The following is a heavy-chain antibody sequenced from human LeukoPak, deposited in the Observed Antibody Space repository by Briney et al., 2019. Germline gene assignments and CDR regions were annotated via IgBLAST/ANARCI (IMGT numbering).Heavy chain of an antibody. CDR2: IKQDGSEK. V-gene: IGHV3-7*01. CDR3: TGQRLGELY. Sequence: GGSLRLSCAASGFTFSSYWMTWVRQAPGKGLEWVANIKQDGSEKYYVDSVKGRFTISRDNAKNSLYLQMNSLRAEDTAVYYCTGQRLGELYWGQGTLVTVSS. CDR1: GFTFSSYW. J-gene: IGHJ4*02. D-gene: IGHD3-16*01.